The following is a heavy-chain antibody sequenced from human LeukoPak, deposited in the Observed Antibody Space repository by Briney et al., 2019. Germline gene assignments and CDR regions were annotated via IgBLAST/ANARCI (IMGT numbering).Heavy chain of an antibody. J-gene: IGHJ4*02. CDR1: GFTFNLNR. V-gene: IGHV3-74*01. CDR3: ARDQVGTMPLDF. D-gene: IGHD1-26*01. CDR2: IETDGSTS. Sequence: GGSLRLSCAASGFTFNLNRIHWVRQVPGKGLEWISWIETDGSTSGYLRSVQGRFTVSRDNAKSTVHLQMSSLRAEDTATYYCARDQVGTMPLDFWGQGTLVTVSS.